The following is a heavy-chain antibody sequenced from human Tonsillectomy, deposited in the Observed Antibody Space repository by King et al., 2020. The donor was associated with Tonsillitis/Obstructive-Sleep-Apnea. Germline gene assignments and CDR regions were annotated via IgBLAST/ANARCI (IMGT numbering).Heavy chain of an antibody. J-gene: IGHJ6*03. CDR1: GYSFTSYW. D-gene: IGHD2-8*01. CDR2: IDPSDSYT. V-gene: IGHV5-10-1*01. CDR3: AGHDVCFAVGRCYYYYMDV. Sequence: VQLVESGAEVKKPGESLRISCKGSGYSFTSYWISWVRQMPGKGLEWMGRIDPSDSYTNYSPSFQGHVTISADKSISTAYLQWSSLKASDTAMYYCAGHDVCFAVGRCYYYYMDVWGKGTTVTVSS.